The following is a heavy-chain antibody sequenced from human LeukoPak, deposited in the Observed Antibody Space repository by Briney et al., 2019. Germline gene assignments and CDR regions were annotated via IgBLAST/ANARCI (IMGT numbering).Heavy chain of an antibody. D-gene: IGHD2/OR15-2a*01. CDR3: TRENRPFCPFAF. CDR2: IYTSGSP. J-gene: IGHJ4*02. Sequence: SETLSLTCTVSGDSITSFYLTWIRQPAGKGLEWIGRIYTSGSPHYNPSLKSRVTMSIDTSKNQFSLKLTSVTAADTALYYCTRENRPFCPFAFWGRGVMVTVSS. CDR1: GDSITSFY. V-gene: IGHV4-4*07.